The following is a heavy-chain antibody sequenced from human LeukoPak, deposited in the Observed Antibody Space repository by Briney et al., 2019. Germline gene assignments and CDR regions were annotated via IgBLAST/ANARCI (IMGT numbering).Heavy chain of an antibody. J-gene: IGHJ5*02. CDR1: GYTFTSYD. CDR3: ATGYCSSTSCYNNWFDP. D-gene: IGHD2-2*02. CDR2: MNPNSGNT. V-gene: IGHV1-8*01. Sequence: GASVKVSCKASGYTFTSYDINWVRQATGQGLEWMGWMNPNSGNTGYAQKFQGRVTMTRNTSISTAYMELSSLRSEDTAVYYCATGYCSSTSCYNNWFDPWGQGTLVTVSS.